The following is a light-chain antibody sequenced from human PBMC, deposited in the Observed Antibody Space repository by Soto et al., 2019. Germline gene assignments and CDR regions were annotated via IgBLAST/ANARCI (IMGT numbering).Light chain of an antibody. CDR3: QQSYSYLDS. CDR1: QSINTY. J-gene: IGKJ2*03. V-gene: IGKV1-39*01. Sequence: DIRMTQSPSSLSASAGDRVTITCRASQSINTYLNWYQQKPGKAPKLLIYAASNLQGGVPSRFSGSGSGTDFTLTISSLQPEDFATYYCQQSYSYLDSFGPGTKLE. CDR2: AAS.